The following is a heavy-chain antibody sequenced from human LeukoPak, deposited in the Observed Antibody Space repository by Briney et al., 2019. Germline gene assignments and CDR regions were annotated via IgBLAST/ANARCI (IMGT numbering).Heavy chain of an antibody. CDR2: INQGGSEK. V-gene: IGHV3-7*01. J-gene: IGHJ4*02. CDR3: TRDRSRAEDD. Sequence: SGGSLRLSCAASGFTFSGHWMSWVRQAPGKGLEWVANINQGGSEKYYVDSVKGRFTISRDNANNLLYLQMNSLRGEDTAVYYCTRDRSRAEDDWGQGTLVTVSS. CDR1: GFTFSGHW. D-gene: IGHD1-14*01.